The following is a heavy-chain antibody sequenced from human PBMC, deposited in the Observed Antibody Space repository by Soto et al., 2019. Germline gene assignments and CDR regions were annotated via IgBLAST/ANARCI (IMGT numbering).Heavy chain of an antibody. CDR1: GYSFTSYW. V-gene: IGHV5-51*01. CDR3: ARDGGSYYDYCYCGMDV. Sequence: RGESRKISCPGSGYSFTSYWIGWVRQMPGKGLECMGIIYPRDSDTRYSPSFQGQVTISADKSISTAYLQWISLKASDTAMYDCARDGGSYYDYCYCGMDVWGQGTTVTVSS. J-gene: IGHJ6*02. D-gene: IGHD1-26*01. CDR2: IYPRDSDT.